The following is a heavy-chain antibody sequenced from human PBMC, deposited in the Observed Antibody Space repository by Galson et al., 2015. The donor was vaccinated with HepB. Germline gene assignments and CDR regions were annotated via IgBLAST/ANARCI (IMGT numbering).Heavy chain of an antibody. V-gene: IGHV3-7*01. J-gene: IGHJ4*02. D-gene: IGHD2-15*01. CDR3: ARESSRVVVVAWSDY. CDR2: IKQDGSEK. Sequence: SLRLSCAASGFTFSNYWMSWVRQAPGKGLEWVANIKQDGSEKYYVDSVKGRFTISRDNAKNSLYLQMNSLRAEDTAVYYCARESSRVVVVAWSDYWGQGTLVTVSS. CDR1: GFTFSNYW.